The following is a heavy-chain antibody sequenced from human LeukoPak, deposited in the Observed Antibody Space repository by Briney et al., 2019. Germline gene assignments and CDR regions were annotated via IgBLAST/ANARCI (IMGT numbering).Heavy chain of an antibody. Sequence: PGGSLRLSCAASGFTFSSYGMHWVRQAPGKGLEWVAFIRYDGSNKYYADSVKGRFTISRDNSKNTLYLQMNSLRAEDTAVYYCAKEGGREYSSSSGYPYWGQGTLVTVSS. D-gene: IGHD6-6*01. CDR1: GFTFSSYG. J-gene: IGHJ4*02. CDR2: IRYDGSNK. CDR3: AKEGGREYSSSSGYPY. V-gene: IGHV3-30*02.